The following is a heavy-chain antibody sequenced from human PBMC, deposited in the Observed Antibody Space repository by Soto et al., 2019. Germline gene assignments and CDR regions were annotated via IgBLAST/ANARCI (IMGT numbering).Heavy chain of an antibody. J-gene: IGHJ4*02. Sequence: QVHLQESGPGLVRPSATLSLSCSVSGDSMATGGHYYNWIRHLPGKGLEWIGYIYYSGATHYSPSLRPRATISIDTSKNQSSLRLISVTAADTALYFCARDKDLEPTVWGYWGQGIQVTVSS. D-gene: IGHD7-27*01. CDR3: ARDKDLEPTVWGY. CDR2: IYYSGAT. CDR1: GDSMATGGHY. V-gene: IGHV4-31*02.